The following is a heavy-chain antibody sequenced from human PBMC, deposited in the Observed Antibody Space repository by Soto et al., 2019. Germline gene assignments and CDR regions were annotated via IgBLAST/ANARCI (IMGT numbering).Heavy chain of an antibody. CDR2: LHRGGST. Sequence: EVQLVESGGGLIQPGGSLRLSCAASGFTVSSTFMMWVRQAPGKGLEWVSSLHRGGSTYYADAVEGRFIVSRDSPENTLYLQMNSLRGDDTAVYYCARARVEVPAHPRLDAFDLWGPGTVVAVSS. J-gene: IGHJ3*01. CDR1: GFTVSSTF. CDR3: ARARVEVPAHPRLDAFDL. V-gene: IGHV3-53*01.